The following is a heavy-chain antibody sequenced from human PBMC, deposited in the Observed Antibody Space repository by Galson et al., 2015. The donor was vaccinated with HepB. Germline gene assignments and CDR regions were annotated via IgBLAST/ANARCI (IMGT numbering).Heavy chain of an antibody. Sequence: SLRLSCAASGFTFSSYAMHWVRQAPGKGLEWVAVISYDGSNKYYADSVKGRFTISRDNSKNTLYLQMNSLRAEDTAVYYCARSDNWNYYFDYWGQGTLVTVSS. CDR3: ARSDNWNYYFDY. CDR1: GFTFSSYA. D-gene: IGHD1-1*01. V-gene: IGHV3-30-3*01. CDR2: ISYDGSNK. J-gene: IGHJ4*02.